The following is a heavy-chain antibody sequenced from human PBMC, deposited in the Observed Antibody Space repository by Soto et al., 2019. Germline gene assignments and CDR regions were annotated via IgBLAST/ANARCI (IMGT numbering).Heavy chain of an antibody. D-gene: IGHD4-17*01. CDR2: ISYDGSNK. V-gene: IGHV3-30*18. J-gene: IGHJ4*02. CDR3: AKEVVRASDDYGGADY. CDR1: GFTFSSYG. Sequence: PGGSLRLSCAASGFTFSSYGMHWVRQAPGKGLEWVAVISYDGSNKYYADSVKGRFTISRDNSKNTLYLQMNSLRAEDTAVYYCAKEVVRASDDYGGADYWGQGTLVTVSS.